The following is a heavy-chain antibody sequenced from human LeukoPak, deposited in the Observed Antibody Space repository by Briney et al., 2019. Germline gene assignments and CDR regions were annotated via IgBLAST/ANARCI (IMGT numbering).Heavy chain of an antibody. CDR1: GGSFSGYY. V-gene: IGHV4-34*01. J-gene: IGHJ4*02. D-gene: IGHD6-19*01. CDR2: INHSGST. CDR3: ARGRYSSGSIDY. Sequence: TSETLSLTCAVYGGSFSGYYWSWIRQPPGKGLEWIGEINHSGSTNYNPSLKSRVTISVDTSKNQFSLKLSSVTAADTAVHYCARGRYSSGSIDYWGQGTLVTVSS.